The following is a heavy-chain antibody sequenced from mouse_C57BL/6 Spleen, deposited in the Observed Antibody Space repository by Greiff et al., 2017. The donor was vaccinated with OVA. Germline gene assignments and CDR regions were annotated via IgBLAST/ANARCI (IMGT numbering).Heavy chain of an antibody. V-gene: IGHV7-3*01. CDR2: ISNKANGYTT. Sequence: EVQLVESGGGLVQPGGSLSLSCAASGFTFTDYYMSWVRQPPGKALEWLGFISNKANGYTTEYRASVKGRFTISRDNSQSIIYLQMNDLRAEECATYYCARSHQYDYAYWYMDDWGKGTSVTVSS. J-gene: IGHJ1*03. D-gene: IGHD1-1*01. CDR1: GFTFTDYY. CDR3: ARSHQYDYAYWYMDD.